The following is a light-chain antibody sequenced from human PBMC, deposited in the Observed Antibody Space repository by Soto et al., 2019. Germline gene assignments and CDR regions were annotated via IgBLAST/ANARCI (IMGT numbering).Light chain of an antibody. V-gene: IGLV2-14*03. Sequence: QSALAQPASVSGSPGQSITVSCTGTSSDVGGYNSVSWYQQHPGKPPKLIIYEVSNRPSGVSDRFSGSKSGNTASLTISGLQAEDEAHYYCSSYTSTSSYVFATGTKVTV. CDR2: EVS. CDR3: SSYTSTSSYV. CDR1: SSDVGGYNS. J-gene: IGLJ1*01.